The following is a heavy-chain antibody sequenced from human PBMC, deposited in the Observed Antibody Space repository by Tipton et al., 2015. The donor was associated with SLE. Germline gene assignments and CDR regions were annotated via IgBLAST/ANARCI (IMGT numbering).Heavy chain of an antibody. CDR2: IYYSGST. V-gene: IGHV4-59*12. D-gene: IGHD5-24*01. Sequence: TLSLTCTVSGVSISSYYWSWIRQPPGKGLEWIGYIYYSGSTNYNPSLKSRVTISADTSQNQVSLKVNSVTAADTARYFCASGRDDPHQIREEKVDYWGRGVLVTVSS. J-gene: IGHJ4*02. CDR3: ASGRDDPHQIREEKVDY. CDR1: GVSISSYY.